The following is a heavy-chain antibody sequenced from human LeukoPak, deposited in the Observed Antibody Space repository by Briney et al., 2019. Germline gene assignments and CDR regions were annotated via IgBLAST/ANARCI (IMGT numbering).Heavy chain of an antibody. CDR2: ISYSGST. CDR3: ARERGYCINDVCLHASDT. V-gene: IGHV4-59*01. D-gene: IGHD2-8*01. J-gene: IGHJ3*02. Sequence: SETLSLTCTVSGGSISGYYWSWIRQPPGKILEWIGYISYSGSTNYNPSLKSRVTVSVDTSKNQFSLKLSSMTAADTAVYYCARERGYCINDVCLHASDTWGQGTTVTVSS. CDR1: GGSISGYY.